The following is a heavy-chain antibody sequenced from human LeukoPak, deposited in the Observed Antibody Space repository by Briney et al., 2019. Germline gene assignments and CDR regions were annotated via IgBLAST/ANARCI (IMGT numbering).Heavy chain of an antibody. J-gene: IGHJ4*02. CDR2: ISGSGGST. CDR3: AKESSSGYFN. CDR1: GFTFSSCV. D-gene: IGHD3-22*01. Sequence: GGSLRLSCAASGFTFSSCVMNWVRQAPGKGLEWVSTISGSGGSTYYADSVKGRFTISRDNSKNTLYLEMNSLRAEDTAIYYCAKESSSGYFNWGQGTLVSVSS. V-gene: IGHV3-23*01.